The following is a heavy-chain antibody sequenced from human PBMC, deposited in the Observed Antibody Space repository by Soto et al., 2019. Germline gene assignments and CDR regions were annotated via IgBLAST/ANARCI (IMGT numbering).Heavy chain of an antibody. CDR2: IWYDGSNK. J-gene: IGHJ6*02. Sequence: GGSLRLSCAASGFTFSSYGMHWVRQAPGKGLEWVAVIWYDGSNKYYADSVKGRFTISRDNSKNTLYLQMNSLRAEDTAVYYCARTILLIFGVVGGMDVWGQGTTVTVSS. CDR3: ARTILLIFGVVGGMDV. D-gene: IGHD3-3*01. CDR1: GFTFSSYG. V-gene: IGHV3-33*01.